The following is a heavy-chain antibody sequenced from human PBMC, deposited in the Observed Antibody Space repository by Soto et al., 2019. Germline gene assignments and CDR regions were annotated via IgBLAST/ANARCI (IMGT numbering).Heavy chain of an antibody. Sequence: GGSLRLSCTASGFTFGDYAMSWFRQAPGKGLEWVGFIRSKAYGGTTEYAASVKGRFTISRDDSKSIAYLQMNSLKTEDTAVYYCTRVEFFVYGDYDYYFDYWGQGTLVTVSS. J-gene: IGHJ4*02. CDR1: GFTFGDYA. V-gene: IGHV3-49*03. CDR3: TRVEFFVYGDYDYYFDY. CDR2: IRSKAYGGTT. D-gene: IGHD4-17*01.